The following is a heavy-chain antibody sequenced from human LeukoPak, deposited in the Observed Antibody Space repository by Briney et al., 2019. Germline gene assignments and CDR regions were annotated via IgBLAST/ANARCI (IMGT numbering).Heavy chain of an antibody. J-gene: IGHJ4*02. CDR1: GGSISSSSYY. CDR3: ARYIITTYGIIDY. CDR2: INHSGST. D-gene: IGHD3-22*01. Sequence: SETLSLTCTVSGGSISSSSYYWGWIRQPPGKGLEWIGEINHSGSTNYYPSLKSRVTISVDTSKNQFSLKLSSVTAADTAVYYCARYIITTYGIIDYWGQGTLVTVSS. V-gene: IGHV4-39*07.